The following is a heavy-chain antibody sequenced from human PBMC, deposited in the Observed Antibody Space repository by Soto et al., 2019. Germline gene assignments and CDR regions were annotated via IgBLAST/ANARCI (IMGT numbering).Heavy chain of an antibody. CDR2: TFYRSKWYN. J-gene: IGHJ4*02. V-gene: IGHV6-1*01. Sequence: PSQTLSLTCAISGDSVSNNIAAWNWIRQSPSRGLEWLGRTFYRSKWYNDYAVSVKSRITISPDTSKNQFSLQLNSVTPEDTAVYYCARARWAGTPLDYWGQGTLVTVSS. D-gene: IGHD1-1*01. CDR1: GDSVSNNIAA. CDR3: ARARWAGTPLDY.